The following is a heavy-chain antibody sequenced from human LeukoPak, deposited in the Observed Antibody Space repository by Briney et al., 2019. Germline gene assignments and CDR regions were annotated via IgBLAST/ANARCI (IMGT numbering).Heavy chain of an antibody. CDR2: IYYSGST. D-gene: IGHD6-6*01. Sequence: PSETLSLTCTVSGGSISSYYWSWIRQPPGKGLEWIGYIYYSGSTNYNPSLKSRVTISVDTSKNQFPLKLSSVTAADTAVYYCARDRIAALDYWGQGTLVTVSS. CDR1: GGSISSYY. J-gene: IGHJ4*02. V-gene: IGHV4-59*01. CDR3: ARDRIAALDY.